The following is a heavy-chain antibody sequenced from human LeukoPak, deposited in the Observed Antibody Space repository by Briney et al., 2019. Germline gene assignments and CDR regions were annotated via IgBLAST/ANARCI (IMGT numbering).Heavy chain of an antibody. CDR2: IYYSGST. J-gene: IGHJ4*02. D-gene: IGHD6-19*01. CDR1: GGSISSSTYY. Sequence: PSETLSLTCTVSGGSISSSTYYWGWIRQPPGKGLEWIGSIYYSGSTYYNASLQSRVTISIDMSKNQFSLRLSSVTAADTAMYYCVKSGGYGLIDYWGQGTLVTVSS. V-gene: IGHV4-39*01. CDR3: VKSGGYGLIDY.